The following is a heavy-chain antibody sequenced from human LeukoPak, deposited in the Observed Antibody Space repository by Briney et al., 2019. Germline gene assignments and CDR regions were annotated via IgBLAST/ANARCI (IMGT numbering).Heavy chain of an antibody. D-gene: IGHD3-10*01. Sequence: SETLSLTCTVSGASISSGGYYWSWIRQHPGKGLEWIGYIYYSGSTYYNPSLKSRVTISVDTSKNQFSLKLSSVTAADTAVYYCARAPLLYYFDYWGQGTLVTVSS. CDR3: ARAPLLYYFDY. V-gene: IGHV4-31*03. CDR1: GASISSGGYY. CDR2: IYYSGST. J-gene: IGHJ4*02.